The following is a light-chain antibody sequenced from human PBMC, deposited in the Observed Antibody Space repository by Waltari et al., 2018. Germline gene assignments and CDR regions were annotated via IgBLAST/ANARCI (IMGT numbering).Light chain of an antibody. V-gene: IGKV3-15*01. CDR1: QGVGSN. CDR3: QQYRDWYS. Sequence: EIVMTQSPATLSVSPGEGATLSCRASQGVGSNIAWYQKKPGQPHRLLISDASTRAPGVPPRFTGTGSGAEFTLVISSLQSEDSALYVGQQYRDWYSFGQGTKLEIK. CDR2: DAS. J-gene: IGKJ2*01.